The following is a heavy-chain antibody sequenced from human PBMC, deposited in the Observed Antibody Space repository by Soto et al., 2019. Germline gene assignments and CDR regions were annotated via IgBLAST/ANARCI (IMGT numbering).Heavy chain of an antibody. J-gene: IGHJ4*03. V-gene: IGHV3-23*01. CDR3: ESAKAVVIAPLGI. CDR2: ISENGGSRGGT. Sequence: VSLRLSCAASGFTVNNSSMTWVRQAPGQGLEWVASISENGGSRGGTYYADSVKGRFTISRDNSKNTLYLQVDSLTGTDTAVYYCESAKAVVIAPLGIWGQGALVTVSS. CDR1: GFTVNNSS. D-gene: IGHD2-21*01.